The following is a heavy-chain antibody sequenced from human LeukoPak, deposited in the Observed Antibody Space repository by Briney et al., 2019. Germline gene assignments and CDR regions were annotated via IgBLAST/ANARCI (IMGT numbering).Heavy chain of an antibody. D-gene: IGHD6-13*01. CDR2: ISGSGDST. J-gene: IGHJ4*02. CDR3: AKDQSSSWPTTFDY. Sequence: GGSLRLSCAASGFTFSSYVMHWVRQAPGKGLEWVSTISGSGDSTYHADSVKGRFTISRDNSKNTLYLQMNSLKAEDTAIYYCAKDQSSSWPTTFDYWGQGTLVTVSS. V-gene: IGHV3-23*01. CDR1: GFTFSSYV.